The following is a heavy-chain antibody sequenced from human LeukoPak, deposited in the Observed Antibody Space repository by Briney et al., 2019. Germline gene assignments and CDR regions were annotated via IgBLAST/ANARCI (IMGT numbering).Heavy chain of an antibody. J-gene: IGHJ4*02. CDR3: ARWHCSGGSCYNDY. CDR2: INPNSGGT. D-gene: IGHD2-15*01. V-gene: IGHV1-2*02. Sequence: ASVKVSCKASGYTFTGYYMHWVRRAPGQGLEWMGWINPNSGGTNYAQKFQGRVTMTRDTSISTAYMELSRLRSDDTAVYYCARWHCSGGSCYNDYWGQGTLVTVSS. CDR1: GYTFTGYY.